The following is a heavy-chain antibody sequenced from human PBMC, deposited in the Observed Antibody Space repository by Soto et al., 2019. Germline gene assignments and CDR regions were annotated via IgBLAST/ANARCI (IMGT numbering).Heavy chain of an antibody. Sequence: QVQLVQSGAEVKKPGASVKVSCKASGYTFTSYDINWVRQATGQGLEWMGWMNPNSGNTGYAQKFQGRVTMTRNTSISTAYMELSSLRSEDTAVYYCAGMNYDFWSGSYYYYYGMDVWGQGTTVTVSS. J-gene: IGHJ6*02. V-gene: IGHV1-8*01. CDR1: GYTFTSYD. CDR3: AGMNYDFWSGSYYYYYGMDV. CDR2: MNPNSGNT. D-gene: IGHD3-3*01.